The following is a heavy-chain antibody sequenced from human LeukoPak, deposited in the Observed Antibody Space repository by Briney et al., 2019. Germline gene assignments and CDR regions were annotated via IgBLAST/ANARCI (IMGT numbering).Heavy chain of an antibody. CDR3: AKSHSLEYRGYFDY. V-gene: IGHV3-23*01. Sequence: PGGSLRLSCAASGFTFRIHAMTWVRQAPGKGLEWVSTISDSGGSTYYADSVKGRFTISRGNSKNTLYLLMNELSAEDTAVYYCAKSHSLEYRGYFDYWGQGTLVTVYS. CDR1: GFTFRIHA. D-gene: IGHD2/OR15-2a*01. CDR2: ISDSGGST. J-gene: IGHJ4*02.